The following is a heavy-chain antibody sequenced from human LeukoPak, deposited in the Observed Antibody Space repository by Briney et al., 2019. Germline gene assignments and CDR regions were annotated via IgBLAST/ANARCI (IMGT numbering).Heavy chain of an antibody. Sequence: GGSLRLSCAASGFTFSSYWMHWVRQAPGKGLVWVSRINTDGSSTNYADSVKGRFTISRDNAKNTLYLQMDSLRAEDTAVYYCASTRRDGYNYWAYWGQGTLVTVSS. V-gene: IGHV3-74*01. CDR1: GFTFSSYW. J-gene: IGHJ4*02. D-gene: IGHD5-24*01. CDR2: INTDGSST. CDR3: ASTRRDGYNYWAY.